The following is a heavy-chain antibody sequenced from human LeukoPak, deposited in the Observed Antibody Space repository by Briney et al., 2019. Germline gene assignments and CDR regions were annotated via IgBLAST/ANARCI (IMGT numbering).Heavy chain of an antibody. D-gene: IGHD2-2*01. CDR1: GGSFRDYF. V-gene: IGHV4-34*01. CDR3: ARAHKSCISDSCYAPPSY. J-gene: IGHJ4*02. Sequence: SETLSLACAVYGGSFRDYFWSWIRQPPGKGLEWIGDINHRGSLSYNPSLKSRVTISVDTSKNQFSLQMRSVTAADTAVYFCARAHKSCISDSCYAPPSYWGQGIPVTVSP. CDR2: INHRGSL.